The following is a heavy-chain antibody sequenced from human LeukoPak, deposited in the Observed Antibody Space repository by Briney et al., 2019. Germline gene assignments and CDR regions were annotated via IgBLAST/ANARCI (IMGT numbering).Heavy chain of an antibody. Sequence: GSLRLSCAASGFTFSSYAMHWVRQAPGKGLEWVAVISYDGSNKYYADSVKGRFTISRDNSKNTLYLQMNSLRAKDTAVYYCAKDSPAAALDYWGQGTLVTVSS. J-gene: IGHJ4*02. CDR2: ISYDGSNK. CDR1: GFTFSSYA. D-gene: IGHD6-13*01. CDR3: AKDSPAAALDY. V-gene: IGHV3-30*04.